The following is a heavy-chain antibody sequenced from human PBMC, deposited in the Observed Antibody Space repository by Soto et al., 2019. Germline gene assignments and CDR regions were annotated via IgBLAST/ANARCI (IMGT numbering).Heavy chain of an antibody. J-gene: IGHJ4*02. D-gene: IGHD3-10*01. Sequence: QVQLQESGPGLVKPSQTLSLTCTVSGGSISSGGYYWSWIRQHPGKGLEWIGYIYYSGSTYYNPSLRSRVTISVDTSKNQFSLKLSSVTAADTAVYYCARDSSPAVGDYYFDYWGQGTLVTVSS. CDR2: IYYSGST. V-gene: IGHV4-31*03. CDR1: GGSISSGGYY. CDR3: ARDSSPAVGDYYFDY.